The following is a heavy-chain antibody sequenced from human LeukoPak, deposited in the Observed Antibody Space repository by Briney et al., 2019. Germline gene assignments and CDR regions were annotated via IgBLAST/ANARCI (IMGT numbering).Heavy chain of an antibody. J-gene: IGHJ5*02. CDR2: IYYSGSS. V-gene: IGHV4-31*03. Sequence: PSQTLSLTCTVSVGSISRCGYYWSWIRQHPGKGLEWIGYIYYSGSSYYNPSLKSRVTISVDTSKNQFFLKLSSVTAADTAVYYCARFLGDSSDPDWFDPWGQGTLVTVSS. CDR3: ARFLGDSSDPDWFDP. CDR1: VGSISRCGYY. D-gene: IGHD3-22*01.